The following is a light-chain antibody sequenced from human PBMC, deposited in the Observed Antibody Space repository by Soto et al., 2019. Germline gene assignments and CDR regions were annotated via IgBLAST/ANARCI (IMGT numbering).Light chain of an antibody. CDR1: QYINTR. Sequence: EIELTQAPATLSLSPGDRVTLSCRASQYINTRLAWYQHRPGQAPRLLIYQTSLRAAGIPARFSASGSGTDFTLTISDVQPEDFALYYCHQRQSWPRTFGQGTKVDIK. CDR3: HQRQSWPRT. J-gene: IGKJ1*01. CDR2: QTS. V-gene: IGKV3-11*01.